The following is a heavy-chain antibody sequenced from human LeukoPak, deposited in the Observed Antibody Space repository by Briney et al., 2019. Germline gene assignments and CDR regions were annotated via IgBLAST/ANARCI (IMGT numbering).Heavy chain of an antibody. Sequence: GGSLRLSCAGSEFTFSTYSIHWVRQAPGKGLEWVSSISSDGGYIYYADSVKGRFTISRDNAKNSVYLQMKSLRAEDTAVYYCARGNAPLPFDYWGQGTLVTVSS. V-gene: IGHV3-21*01. CDR3: ARGNAPLPFDY. CDR2: ISSDGGYI. CDR1: EFTFSTYS. D-gene: IGHD2-2*01. J-gene: IGHJ4*02.